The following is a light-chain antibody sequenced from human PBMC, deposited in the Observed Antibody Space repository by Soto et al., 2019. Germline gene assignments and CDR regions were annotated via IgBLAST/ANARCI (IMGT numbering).Light chain of an antibody. CDR1: QMIYTW. CDR3: QQYSIFWT. CDR2: EAS. J-gene: IGKJ1*01. Sequence: DIQMTQSPSTLSASVGDRVTITCRASQMIYTWLAWYQQKPGKAPKRLIYEASSLDVGVPSRFSGSGSGTEFALNFCSLQLEDFATYYCQQYSIFWTFGQGTKVDIK. V-gene: IGKV1-5*03.